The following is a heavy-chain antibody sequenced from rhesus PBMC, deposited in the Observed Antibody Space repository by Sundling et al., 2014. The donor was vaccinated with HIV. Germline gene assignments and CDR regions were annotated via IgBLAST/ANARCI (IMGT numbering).Heavy chain of an antibody. CDR1: GFTFSTYG. J-gene: IGHJ4*01. Sequence: EVQLVEAGGGLVQPGGSLTLSCAASGFTFSTYGMSWVRQAPGKGLEWISAINTGGGSRHYADSVKGRFTISRDNSKNTLSLQMNSLRAEDTAVYYCAKEVVTAVPYFDYWGQGVLVTVSS. CDR3: AKEVVTAVPYFDY. D-gene: IGHD5-12*01. V-gene: IGHV3S42*01. CDR2: INTGGGSR.